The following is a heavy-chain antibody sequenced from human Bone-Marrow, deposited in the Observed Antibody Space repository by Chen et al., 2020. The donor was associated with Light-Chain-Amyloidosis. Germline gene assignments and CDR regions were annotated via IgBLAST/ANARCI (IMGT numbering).Heavy chain of an antibody. CDR2: IASSGDYV. D-gene: IGHD3-3*01. CDR3: ATSSQKDFTKLGSAIFDT. V-gene: IGHV3-21*01. CDR1: EFTFYTYS. Sequence: VESGGGLVKPGWSLRLSCEASEFTFYTYSMNWVRQAPGKGLEWVSSIASSGDYVQYADSVKGRFTTSRDNAKKSLYLQVGSLRVEDTAVYFWATSSQKDFTKLGSAIFDTWGQGALVTVSP. J-gene: IGHJ4*02.